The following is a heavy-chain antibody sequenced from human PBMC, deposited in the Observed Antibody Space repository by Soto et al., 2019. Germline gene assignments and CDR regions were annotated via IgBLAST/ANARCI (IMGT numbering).Heavy chain of an antibody. Sequence: GSLRLSCAASGFTFSSYSMNWVRQAPGKGLEWVSSISSSSSYIYYADSVKGRFTISRDNAKNSLYLQMNSLRAEDTAVYYCAREVYCSSTSCYTPYYYGMDVWGQGTTVTVSS. CDR2: ISSSSSYI. CDR3: AREVYCSSTSCYTPYYYGMDV. V-gene: IGHV3-21*01. J-gene: IGHJ6*02. D-gene: IGHD2-2*02. CDR1: GFTFSSYS.